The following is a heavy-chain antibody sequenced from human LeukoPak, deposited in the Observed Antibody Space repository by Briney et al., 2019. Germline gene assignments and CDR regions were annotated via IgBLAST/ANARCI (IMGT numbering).Heavy chain of an antibody. Sequence: PGRSPRLSCAASGFTFSSYGMHWVRQAPGKGLEWVAVIWYDGSNKYYADSVKGRFTISRDNSKNTLYLQMNSLRAEDTAVYYCARDLGSSRKAFDIWGQGTMVTVSS. D-gene: IGHD6-13*01. V-gene: IGHV3-33*01. CDR3: ARDLGSSRKAFDI. CDR2: IWYDGSNK. CDR1: GFTFSSYG. J-gene: IGHJ3*02.